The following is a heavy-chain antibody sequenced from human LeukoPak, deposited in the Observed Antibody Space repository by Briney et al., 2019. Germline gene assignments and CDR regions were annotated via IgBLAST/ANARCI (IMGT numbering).Heavy chain of an antibody. CDR2: INSGNNYI. V-gene: IGHV3-21*01. CDR1: GFTFSDYT. D-gene: IGHD6-19*01. Sequence: GGSLRLSCVASGFTFSDYTMHWVRQAPGKALEWVSSINSGNNYIYYADSVKGRFTISRDNAKNSLYLQMNSLRVEDTAVYYCARAPTFSGWFDYWGQGTLVTVSS. CDR3: ARAPTFSGWFDY. J-gene: IGHJ4*02.